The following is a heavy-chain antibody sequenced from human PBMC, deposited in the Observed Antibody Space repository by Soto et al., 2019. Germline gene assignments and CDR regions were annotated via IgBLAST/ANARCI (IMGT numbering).Heavy chain of an antibody. D-gene: IGHD6-13*01. V-gene: IGHV4-39*07. J-gene: IGHJ3*02. CDR1: GGSISSSSYY. Sequence: SETLSLTCTVSGGSISSSSYYWGWIRQPPGKGLEWIGSIYYSGSTYYNPSLKSRVTISVDTSKNQFSLMLSSVTAADTAVYYCARKRRIARHAFDIWGQGTMVTVSS. CDR3: ARKRRIARHAFDI. CDR2: IYYSGST.